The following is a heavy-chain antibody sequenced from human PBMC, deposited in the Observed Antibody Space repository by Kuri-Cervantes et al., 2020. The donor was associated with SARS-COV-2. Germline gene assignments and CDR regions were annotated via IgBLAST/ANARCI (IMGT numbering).Heavy chain of an antibody. J-gene: IGHJ4*02. CDR2: ISSSSSYI. CDR1: GFTFSSYS. V-gene: IGHV3-21*01. CDR3: ARPYDEGPTTPN. Sequence: GGSLRLSCAASGFTFSSYSMNWVRQAPGKGLEWVSSISSSSSYIYYADSVKGRFTISRDNAKNSLYLQMNSLRAEDTAVYYCARPYDEGPTTPNWGQGTLVTVSS. D-gene: IGHD3-22*01.